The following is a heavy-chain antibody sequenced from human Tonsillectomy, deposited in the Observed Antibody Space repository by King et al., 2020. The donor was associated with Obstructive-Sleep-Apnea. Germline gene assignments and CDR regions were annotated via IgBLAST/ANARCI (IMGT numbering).Heavy chain of an antibody. Sequence: VQLVESGGGLVQPGGSLRLSCAASGFTFSSYAMSWVRQAPGKGLEWVSAISGSGGSTYYADSAKGRFTISRDNSKNTLYLQMNSLRAEDTAVYYCAKVGADSSGYSYYFDYWGQGTLVTVSS. CDR3: AKVGADSSGYSYYFDY. D-gene: IGHD3-22*01. V-gene: IGHV3-23*04. J-gene: IGHJ4*02. CDR2: ISGSGGST. CDR1: GFTFSSYA.